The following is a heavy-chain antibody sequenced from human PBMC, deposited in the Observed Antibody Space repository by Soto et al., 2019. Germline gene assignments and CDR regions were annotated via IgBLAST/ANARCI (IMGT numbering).Heavy chain of an antibody. Sequence: ASVKVSCKASGYTFTSYYMHWVRQAHGQGLEWMGTINPSKSTTYAQKFQGRVTMTRDTSTSTVYMELSSLRSEDTAVYYCATVYCSGGSCYSIDYWGQGTLVTVSS. CDR3: ATVYCSGGSCYSIDY. V-gene: IGHV1-46*03. D-gene: IGHD2-15*01. J-gene: IGHJ4*02. CDR1: GYTFTSYY. CDR2: INPSKST.